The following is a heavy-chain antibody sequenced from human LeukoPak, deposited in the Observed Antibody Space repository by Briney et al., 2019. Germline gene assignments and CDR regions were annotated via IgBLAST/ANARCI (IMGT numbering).Heavy chain of an antibody. CDR3: ARVVTYYYGSGSYMDV. Sequence: SETLSLTCTVSGGSISSYYGSWIRQPAGKGLEWIGRIYTSGSTNYNPSLKSRVTISVDTSKNQFSLKLSSVTAADTAVYYCARVVTYYYGSGSYMDVWGKGATVTISS. CDR2: IYTSGST. V-gene: IGHV4-4*07. J-gene: IGHJ6*03. CDR1: GGSISSYY. D-gene: IGHD3-10*01.